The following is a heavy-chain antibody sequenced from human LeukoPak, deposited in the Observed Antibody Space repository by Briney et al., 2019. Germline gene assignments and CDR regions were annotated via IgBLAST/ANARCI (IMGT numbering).Heavy chain of an antibody. Sequence: SETLSLTCAVYGGSFSGYYWSWIRQPPGKGLEWIGEINHSGSTNYNPSLKSRVTISVDTSKNQFSLKLSSVTAADTAVYYCASVPSSSWYAFDYWGQGTLVTVSS. D-gene: IGHD6-13*01. CDR3: ASVPSSSWYAFDY. V-gene: IGHV4-34*01. CDR1: GGSFSGYY. J-gene: IGHJ4*02. CDR2: INHSGST.